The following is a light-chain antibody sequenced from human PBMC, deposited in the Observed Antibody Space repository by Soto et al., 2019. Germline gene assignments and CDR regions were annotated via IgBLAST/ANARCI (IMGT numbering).Light chain of an antibody. Sequence: EIVLTQSPGTLSLSPGERATLSCRASQSVSSSYLAWYQQKPGQAPSLLIYGASNRATGIPDRFSGSGSGTDFTLTISRLEPEEFAVYYCQQYDSSPPAYTFGPGTKVDIK. CDR2: GAS. J-gene: IGKJ3*01. CDR1: QSVSSSY. V-gene: IGKV3-20*01. CDR3: QQYDSSPPAYT.